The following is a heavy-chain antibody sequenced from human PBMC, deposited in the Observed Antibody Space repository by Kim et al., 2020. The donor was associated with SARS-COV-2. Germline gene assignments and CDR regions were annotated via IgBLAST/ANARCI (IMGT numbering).Heavy chain of an antibody. J-gene: IGHJ4*02. D-gene: IGHD3-10*01. Sequence: KYSEKCTGRVTINRDTSASTAYMELSSLRSEDMALYYCARATGSGSYLLDFWGQGTLVTVSS. CDR3: ARATGSGSYLLDF. V-gene: IGHV1-3*01.